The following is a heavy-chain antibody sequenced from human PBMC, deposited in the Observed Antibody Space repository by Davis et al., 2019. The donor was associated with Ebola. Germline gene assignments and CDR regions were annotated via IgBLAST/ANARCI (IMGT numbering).Heavy chain of an antibody. Sequence: SVKVSCKASGGTFSSYAISWVRQAPGQGLEWMGRIIPILGIANYAQKFQGRVTITADKSTSTAYMELSSLRSEDTAVYYCARDLGWLHSDYWGQGTLVTVSS. CDR2: IIPILGIA. D-gene: IGHD5-24*01. J-gene: IGHJ4*02. CDR1: GGTFSSYA. CDR3: ARDLGWLHSDY. V-gene: IGHV1-69*04.